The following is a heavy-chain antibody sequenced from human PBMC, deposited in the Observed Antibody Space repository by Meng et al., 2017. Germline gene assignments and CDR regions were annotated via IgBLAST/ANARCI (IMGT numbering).Heavy chain of an antibody. J-gene: IGHJ4*02. Sequence: GESLKISCAASGFTFSKYWMSWVRQAPGKGLEWVAIIKQDGSDKYYVDSVKGRFTISRDNAKNSLYLQMNSLKAEDTAVYYCASVDCWGQGTLVTVPS. V-gene: IGHV3-7*01. CDR2: IKQDGSDK. CDR1: GFTFSKYW. CDR3: ASVDC.